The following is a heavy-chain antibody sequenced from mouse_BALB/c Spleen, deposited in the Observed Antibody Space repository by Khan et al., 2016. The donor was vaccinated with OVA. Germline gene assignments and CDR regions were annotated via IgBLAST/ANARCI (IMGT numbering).Heavy chain of an antibody. V-gene: IGHV1S132*01. CDR2: IYPGTDNT. D-gene: IGHD6-1*01. CDR1: GYIFTSYW. J-gene: IGHJ2*01. CDR3: AREEALYCFDY. Sequence: QVQLQQSGAELVRPGASVKLSCKTSGYIFTSYWIHWVKQRPGQGLEWIARIYPGTDNTYYNEKFKDKATLTADKSSSTAYMQLSSLKSEDSAVYFCAREEALYCFDYWGQGTTLTVSA.